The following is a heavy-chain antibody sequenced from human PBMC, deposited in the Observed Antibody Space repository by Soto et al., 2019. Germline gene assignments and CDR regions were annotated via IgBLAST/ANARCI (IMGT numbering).Heavy chain of an antibody. V-gene: IGHV1-2*02. D-gene: IGHD1-26*01. Sequence: ASVKVSCKASGYTFTGHYIHWVRQAPEQGPEWMGEIGPESGATRYARKFQGRATMTRDTSITTVYMELKNLSPDDTAVYYCGRGRSGQIVVFYWGQGTPVTVSS. CDR3: GRGRSGQIVVFY. CDR2: IGPESGAT. J-gene: IGHJ4*02. CDR1: GYTFTGHY.